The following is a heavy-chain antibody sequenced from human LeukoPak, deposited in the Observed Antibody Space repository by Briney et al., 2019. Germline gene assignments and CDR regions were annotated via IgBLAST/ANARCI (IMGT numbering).Heavy chain of an antibody. J-gene: IGHJ6*04. CDR1: GFTVSSNY. Sequence: GGSLRLSCAASGFTVSSNYMSWVRQAPGKGLEWASVIYSGGSTYYADSVKGRFTISRDNSKNTLYLQMNSLRAEDTAVYYCARARITMVRGVISYYGMDVWGKGTTVTVSS. D-gene: IGHD3-10*01. V-gene: IGHV3-53*01. CDR3: ARARITMVRGVISYYGMDV. CDR2: IYSGGST.